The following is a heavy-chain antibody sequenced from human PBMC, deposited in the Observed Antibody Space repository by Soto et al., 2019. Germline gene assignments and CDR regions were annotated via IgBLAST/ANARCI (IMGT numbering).Heavy chain of an antibody. J-gene: IGHJ5*02. Sequence: SETLSLTCTVSGGSISSSSYYWGWIRQPPGKGMEWIGSIYYSGSTYYNPSLKNRVTKSVDTSKNQYSLKLSSVTAADTVVYYCARQVEYNWFGPWGQGTLVTVSS. D-gene: IGHD2-15*01. CDR3: ARQVEYNWFGP. V-gene: IGHV4-39*01. CDR2: IYYSGST. CDR1: GGSISSSSYY.